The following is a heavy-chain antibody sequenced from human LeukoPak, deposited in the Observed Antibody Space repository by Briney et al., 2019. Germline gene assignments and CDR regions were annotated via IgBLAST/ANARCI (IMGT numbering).Heavy chain of an antibody. J-gene: IGHJ4*02. CDR1: GFTFSRYG. V-gene: IGHV3-33*01. D-gene: IGHD2-15*01. CDR3: ASPGGYCSGGSCYSVHYFDY. Sequence: AGGSLRLSCAASGFTFSRYGMHWVRQAPGKGLEWVAFIWYDGSSQYYAGSVKGRFIVSRDSSKNTLYLQMNSLRAEDTAVYYCASPGGYCSGGSCYSVHYFDYWGQGTLVTVSS. CDR2: IWYDGSSQ.